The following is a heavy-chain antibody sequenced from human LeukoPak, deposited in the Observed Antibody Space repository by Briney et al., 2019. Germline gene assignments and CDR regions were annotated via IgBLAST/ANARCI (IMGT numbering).Heavy chain of an antibody. J-gene: IGHJ6*02. V-gene: IGHV4-31*03. CDR3: ALWIQPSYGMDV. D-gene: IGHD5-18*01. CDR2: IYYSGST. Sequence: SETLSLTCTVSGGSISSGGYYWSWIRQHPGKGLEWIGYIYYSGSTYYNPSLKSRVTISVDTSKNQFSLKLSSVTAADTAVYYCALWIQPSYGMDVWGQGTTVTVSS. CDR1: GGSISSGGYY.